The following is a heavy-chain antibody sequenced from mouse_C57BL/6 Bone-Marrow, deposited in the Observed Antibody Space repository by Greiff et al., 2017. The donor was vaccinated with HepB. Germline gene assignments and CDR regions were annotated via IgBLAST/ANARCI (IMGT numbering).Heavy chain of an antibody. V-gene: IGHV1-63*01. CDR2: IYPGGGYT. J-gene: IGHJ1*03. Sequence: VQLQQSGAELVRPGTSVKMSCKASGYTFTNYWIGWAKQRPGHGLEWIGDIYPGGGYTNYNEKFKGKATLTADKSSSTAYMQFSSLTSEDSAIYYCARIGTTVVAHWYFDVWGTGTTVTVSS. D-gene: IGHD1-1*01. CDR1: GYTFTNYW. CDR3: ARIGTTVVAHWYFDV.